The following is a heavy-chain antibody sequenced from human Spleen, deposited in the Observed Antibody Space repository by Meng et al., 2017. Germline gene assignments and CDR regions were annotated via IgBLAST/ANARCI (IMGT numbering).Heavy chain of an antibody. Sequence: GGSLRLSCQGSGSSFTTYWIGWVRQMPGNGLEWMGIISPGDSYIRYRTSFQGQFTISANKSIYTAYLQWSSLQASDSAMYYCARRLSWYFDLWGRGTLVTVSS. V-gene: IGHV5-51*01. CDR3: ARRLSWYFDL. CDR2: ISPGDSYI. J-gene: IGHJ2*01. D-gene: IGHD2/OR15-2a*01. CDR1: GSSFTTYW.